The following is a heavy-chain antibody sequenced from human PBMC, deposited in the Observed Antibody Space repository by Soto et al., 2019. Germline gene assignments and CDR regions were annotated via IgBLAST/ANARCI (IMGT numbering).Heavy chain of an antibody. Sequence: GGSLRLSCAASGFTFSSYAMSWVRQAPGKGLEWVSAISGSGGSTYYADSVKGRFTISRDNSKNTLYLQMNSLRAEDTAVYYCAKEKAAAEAPNSNWFDPWGQGTLVTVSS. J-gene: IGHJ5*02. CDR1: GFTFSSYA. CDR2: ISGSGGST. V-gene: IGHV3-23*01. CDR3: AKEKAAAEAPNSNWFDP. D-gene: IGHD6-13*01.